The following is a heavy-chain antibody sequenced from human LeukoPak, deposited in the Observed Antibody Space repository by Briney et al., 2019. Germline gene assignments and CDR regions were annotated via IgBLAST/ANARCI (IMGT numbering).Heavy chain of an antibody. CDR2: IDPSDSYT. J-gene: IGHJ4*02. V-gene: IGHV5-10-1*01. CDR3: ARSFTYYDILTGYSN. CDR1: GYSFTSYW. D-gene: IGHD3-9*01. Sequence: GESLKISCKGSGYSFTSYWISWVRQMPGKGLEWMGRIDPSDSYTNYSPSFQGHVTISADKSISTAYLQWSSLKDSDTAMYYCARSFTYYDILTGYSNWGQGTLVTVSS.